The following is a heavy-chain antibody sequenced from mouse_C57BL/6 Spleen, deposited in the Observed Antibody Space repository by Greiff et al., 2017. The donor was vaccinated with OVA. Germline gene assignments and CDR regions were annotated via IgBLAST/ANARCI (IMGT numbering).Heavy chain of an antibody. J-gene: IGHJ3*01. CDR1: GYAFSSSW. Sequence: QVQLQQSGPELVKPGASVKISCKASGYAFSSSWMNWVKQRPGKGLEWIGRIYPGDGDTNYNGKFKGKATLTADKSSSTAYMQLSSLTSEDSAVYFCARSDGYYVDWFAYWGQGTLVTVSA. D-gene: IGHD2-3*01. CDR3: ARSDGYYVDWFAY. V-gene: IGHV1-82*01. CDR2: IYPGDGDT.